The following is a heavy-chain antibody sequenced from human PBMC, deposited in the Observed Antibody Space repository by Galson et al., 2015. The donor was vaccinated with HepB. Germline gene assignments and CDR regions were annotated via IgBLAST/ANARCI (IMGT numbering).Heavy chain of an antibody. J-gene: IGHJ5*02. CDR1: GFTFSSYE. CDR3: ARDEARYDFWSGYRNNWFDP. CDR2: ISSSGSTI. V-gene: IGHV3-48*03. Sequence: SLRLSCAASGFTFSSYEMNWVRQAPGKGLEWVSYISSSGSTIYYADSVKGRFTISRDNAKNSLYLQMNSLRAEDTAVYYCARDEARYDFWSGYRNNWFDPWGQGTLVTVSS. D-gene: IGHD3-3*01.